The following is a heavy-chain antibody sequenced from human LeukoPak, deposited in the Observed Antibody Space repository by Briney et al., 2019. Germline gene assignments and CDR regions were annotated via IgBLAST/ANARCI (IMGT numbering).Heavy chain of an antibody. CDR3: ARPITGIYYMDV. V-gene: IGHV3-21*01. CDR1: GFTFSSYS. J-gene: IGHJ6*03. D-gene: IGHD1-20*01. CDR2: ISSSSSYI. Sequence: GGSLRLPCAASGFTFSSYSMNWVRQAPGKGLEWVSSISSSSSYIYYADSVKGRFTISRDNAKNSLYLQMNSLRAEDTAVYYCARPITGIYYMDVWGKGTTVTVSS.